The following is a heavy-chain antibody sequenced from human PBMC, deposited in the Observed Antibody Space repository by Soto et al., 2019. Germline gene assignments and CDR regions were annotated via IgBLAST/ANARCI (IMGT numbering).Heavy chain of an antibody. V-gene: IGHV1-24*01. D-gene: IGHD4-17*01. Sequence: ASVKVSCKVSGYTLTELSMHWVRQAPGKGLEWMGGFDPEDGETIYAQKFQGRVTMTEDTSTDTAYMELSSLRSEDTAVYSCATIHAYGRAEYGMDVWGQGTTVTVSS. J-gene: IGHJ6*02. CDR3: ATIHAYGRAEYGMDV. CDR1: GYTLTELS. CDR2: FDPEDGET.